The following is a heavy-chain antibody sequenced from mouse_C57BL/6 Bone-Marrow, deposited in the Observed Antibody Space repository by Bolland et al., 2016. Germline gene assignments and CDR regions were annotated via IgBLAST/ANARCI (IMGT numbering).Heavy chain of an antibody. CDR3: GYYYGSRMGY. D-gene: IGHD1-1*01. CDR2: IFPGSGST. V-gene: IGHV1-56*01. Sequence: IFPGSGSTYYNEKFKGKATLTVDTSSSTAYMQLSSLTSEDSAVYFCGYYYGSRMGYWGQGTLV. J-gene: IGHJ3*01.